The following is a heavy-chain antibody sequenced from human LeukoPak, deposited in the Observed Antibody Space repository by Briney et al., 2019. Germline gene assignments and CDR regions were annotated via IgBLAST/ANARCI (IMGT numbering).Heavy chain of an antibody. CDR3: ARLNYDYVWGSYRHYYFDY. CDR1: GFTFDDYA. D-gene: IGHD3-16*02. CDR2: ISWNSGSI. V-gene: IGHV3-9*01. Sequence: GGSLRLSCAASGFTFDDYAMHWVRQAPGKGLEWVSGISWNSGSIGYADSVKGRFTISRDNAKNSLYLQMNSLRAEDTAVYYCARLNYDYVWGSYRHYYFDYWGQGTLVTVSS. J-gene: IGHJ4*02.